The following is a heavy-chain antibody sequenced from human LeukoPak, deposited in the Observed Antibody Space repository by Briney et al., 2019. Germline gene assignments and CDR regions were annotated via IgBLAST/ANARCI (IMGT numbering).Heavy chain of an antibody. J-gene: IGHJ6*02. CDR1: GGSISSYY. CDR2: IYYSGST. V-gene: IGHV4-59*01. Sequence: SETLSLTCTVSGGSISSYYWSRIRQPPGKGLEFIGYIYYSGSTNYNPSLKSRVTISVDTSKNQFSLKLSSVTAADTAVYYCAREATGYYYYYGMDVWGQGTTVTVSS. D-gene: IGHD5-12*01. CDR3: AREATGYYYYYGMDV.